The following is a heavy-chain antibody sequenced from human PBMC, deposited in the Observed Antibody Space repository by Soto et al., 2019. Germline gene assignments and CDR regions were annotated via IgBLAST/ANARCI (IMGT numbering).Heavy chain of an antibody. CDR1: GFTFSSYA. Sequence: EEQLLESGGGLVQPGGSLRLSCAASGFTFSSYAMSWVRQAPGKGLEWVSAISGSGGSTYYADSVKGRFTISRDNSKNTLYLQMNSLRAEDTAVYYCASGAYYYYGMDVWGQGTTVTVSS. J-gene: IGHJ6*02. CDR3: ASGAYYYYGMDV. V-gene: IGHV3-23*01. CDR2: ISGSGGST.